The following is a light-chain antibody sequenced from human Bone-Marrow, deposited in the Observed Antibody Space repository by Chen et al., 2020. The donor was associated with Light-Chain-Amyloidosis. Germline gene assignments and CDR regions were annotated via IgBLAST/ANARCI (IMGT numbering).Light chain of an antibody. CDR3: QEYNDWPGT. J-gene: IGKJ1*01. Sequence: EIVVAQSPATLSVSPGERATLSCRAGQAMGTNLAWYQQKPGQAPRLLIYAASPRVTGIPARFSGSGSETEFTLIIASLQSEDFAVYYCQEYNDWPGTFGQGTKVEIK. CDR2: AAS. V-gene: IGKV3-15*01. CDR1: QAMGTN.